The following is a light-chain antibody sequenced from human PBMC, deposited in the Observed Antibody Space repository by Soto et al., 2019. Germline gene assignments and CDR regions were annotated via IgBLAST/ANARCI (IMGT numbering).Light chain of an antibody. V-gene: IGKV1-39*01. J-gene: IGKJ2*01. CDR3: QQSYSTPPYT. CDR2: AAS. CDR1: QSISSY. Sequence: DIQMTQSPSSLSASVGDSVTITCRASQSISSYLNWYQQKPGQAPKLLIYAASSLQSGVPSRFSGSGSGTDFTLTISSLQPEDFATYYCQQSYSTPPYTFGQGTKLEIK.